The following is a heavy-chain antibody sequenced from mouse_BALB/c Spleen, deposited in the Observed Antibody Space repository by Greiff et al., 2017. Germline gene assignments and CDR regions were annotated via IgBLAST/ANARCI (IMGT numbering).Heavy chain of an antibody. CDR3: APHYYGSSPFAD. J-gene: IGHJ3*01. Sequence: EVQLQQSGAELVKPGASVKLSCTASGFNIKDTYMHWVKQRPEQGLEWIGRIDPANGNTKYDPKFQGKATITADTSSNTAYLQLSSLTSEDTAVYYCAPHYYGSSPFADWGQGTLVTVSA. V-gene: IGHV14-3*02. D-gene: IGHD1-1*01. CDR2: IDPANGNT. CDR1: GFNIKDTY.